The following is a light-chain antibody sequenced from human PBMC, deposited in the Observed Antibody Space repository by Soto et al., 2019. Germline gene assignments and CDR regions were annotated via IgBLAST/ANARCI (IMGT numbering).Light chain of an antibody. V-gene: IGKV3-20*01. CDR1: QSVRSTY. CDR2: GAS. CDR3: QHYDTLS. Sequence: IVLTPSPATLSLSPGERATLSCRASQSVRSTYLAWYQQKFGQAPRLLIYGASSRATGIPDRFAGSGSGTDFTLTISRLEPEDFAVYYCQHYDTLSFGQGTRLEI. J-gene: IGKJ5*01.